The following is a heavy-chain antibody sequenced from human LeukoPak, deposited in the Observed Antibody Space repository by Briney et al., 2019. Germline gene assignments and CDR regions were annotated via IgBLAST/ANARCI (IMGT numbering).Heavy chain of an antibody. V-gene: IGHV3-43*02. D-gene: IGHD3-9*01. J-gene: IGHJ6*02. CDR2: ISGDGGST. Sequence: GGSLRLSCAASGFTFDDYAMHWVRQAPGKGLEWVSLISGDGGSTYYADSVKGRFTISRDNSKNSLYLQMNSLRTEDTALYYCAKDILYDILTGYYPSHGMDVWGQGTTVTVSS. CDR3: AKDILYDILTGYYPSHGMDV. CDR1: GFTFDDYA.